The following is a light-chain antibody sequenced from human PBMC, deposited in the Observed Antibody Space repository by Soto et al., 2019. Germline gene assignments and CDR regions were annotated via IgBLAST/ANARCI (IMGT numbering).Light chain of an antibody. CDR1: QSVSNNY. V-gene: IGKV3-20*01. Sequence: IVLTQSPGTLSLSPWEISALSCRAIQSVSNNYLAWYQQKPGQAPRLLIYGASNRATGIPDRFSGSGSGTDFTLTISRLEPEDFAVYYCQQYGSSGTFGQGTKVDI. CDR3: QQYGSSGT. CDR2: GAS. J-gene: IGKJ1*01.